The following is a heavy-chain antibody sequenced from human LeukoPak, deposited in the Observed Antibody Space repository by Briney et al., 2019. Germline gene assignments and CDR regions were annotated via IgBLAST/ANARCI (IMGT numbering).Heavy chain of an antibody. CDR3: ARDLGGSSSPQLATFDY. V-gene: IGHV3-20*04. CDR2: INWNGGST. D-gene: IGHD6-6*01. CDR1: GFTFDDYG. Sequence: GGSLRLSCAASGFTFDDYGMSWVRQAPGKGLEWVSGINWNGGSTAYADSVKGRFTISRDNAKNSLYLQMNSLRAEDTAFYYCARDLGGSSSPQLATFDYGAKGPLVTVSS. J-gene: IGHJ4*02.